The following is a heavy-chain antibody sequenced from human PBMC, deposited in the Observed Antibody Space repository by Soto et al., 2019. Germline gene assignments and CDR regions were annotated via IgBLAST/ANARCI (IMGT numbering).Heavy chain of an antibody. J-gene: IGHJ5*02. CDR1: GYNFNIYV. Sequence: SVKVSCKASGYNFNIYVINWVRQAPGQGLELMGWISAYDGKTTYAEKFQGRVTMTTDASTSTAYMELRSLRSDDTAVYYCERHHHEYCTRYWFAHWAQGTLVTVSS. D-gene: IGHD6-6*01. CDR2: ISAYDGKT. V-gene: IGHV1-18*01. CDR3: ERHHHEYCTRYWFAH.